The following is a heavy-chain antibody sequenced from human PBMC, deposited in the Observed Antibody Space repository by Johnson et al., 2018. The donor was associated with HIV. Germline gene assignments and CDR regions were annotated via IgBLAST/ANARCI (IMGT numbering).Heavy chain of an antibody. V-gene: IGHV3-13*01. CDR1: GFTFSSYD. Sequence: VQLVESGGGLVQPGGSLRLSCAASGFTFSSYDMHWVRQATGKGLEWVSAIGTAGDTYYPGSVKGRFTISRENAKNSLYLQMNSLRAGDTAVYYCAKAQQLVPVGDAFDVWGQGTLVTVSS. D-gene: IGHD6-6*01. CDR2: IGTAGDT. J-gene: IGHJ3*01. CDR3: AKAQQLVPVGDAFDV.